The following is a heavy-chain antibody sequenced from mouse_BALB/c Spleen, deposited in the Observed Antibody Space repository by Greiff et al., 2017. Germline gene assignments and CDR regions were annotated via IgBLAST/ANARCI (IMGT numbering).Heavy chain of an antibody. Sequence: VKLQESGPELVKPGASVKMSCKASGYTFTDYVISWVKQRTGQGLEWIGEIYPGSGSTYYNEKFKGKATLTADKSSNTAYMQLSSLTSEDSAVYFCARRSTTVVGYAMDYWGQGTSVTVSS. V-gene: IGHV1-77*01. CDR1: GYTFTDYV. J-gene: IGHJ4*01. CDR2: IYPGSGST. D-gene: IGHD1-1*01. CDR3: ARRSTTVVGYAMDY.